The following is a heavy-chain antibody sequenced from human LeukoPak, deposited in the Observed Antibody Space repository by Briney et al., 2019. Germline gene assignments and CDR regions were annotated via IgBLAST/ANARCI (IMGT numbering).Heavy chain of an antibody. CDR1: GGSISSGGYY. J-gene: IGHJ6*03. Sequence: PSQTLSLTCTVSGGSISSGGYYWSWIRQHPGKGLEWIGYIYYSGSTYYNPSLKSRVTISVDTSKNQFSLKLSSVTAADTAVYYCARGVTTRYYYYYMDVWGKGTTATVSS. CDR2: IYYSGST. CDR3: ARGVTTRYYYYYMDV. D-gene: IGHD3-22*01. V-gene: IGHV4-31*03.